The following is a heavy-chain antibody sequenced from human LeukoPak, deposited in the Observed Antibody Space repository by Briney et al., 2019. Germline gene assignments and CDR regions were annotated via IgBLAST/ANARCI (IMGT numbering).Heavy chain of an antibody. CDR3: ARPGIRYDSSGSYNY. J-gene: IGHJ4*02. Sequence: ASVKVSCKASGYTFTGYYMHWVRQVPGQGLEWMGWINPNSGGTNYAQKFQGRVTMTRDTSISTAYMELSRLRSDDTAVYYCARPGIRYDSSGSYNYWGQGTLVTVSS. CDR2: INPNSGGT. V-gene: IGHV1-2*02. D-gene: IGHD3-22*01. CDR1: GYTFTGYY.